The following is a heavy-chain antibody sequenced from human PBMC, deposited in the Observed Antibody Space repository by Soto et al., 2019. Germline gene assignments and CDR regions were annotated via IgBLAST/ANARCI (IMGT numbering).Heavy chain of an antibody. V-gene: IGHV4-30-4*01. CDR2: IYYSGST. D-gene: IGHD3-10*01. Sequence: QVQLQESGPGLVKPSQTLSLTCTVSGGSISSGDYYWSWIRQPPGKGLEWIGYIYYSGSTYYNPSLKSRVTISVDTSKNQFSLKLSSVTAADTAVYYCAREGFGELLGLPYNWFDPWGQVTLVTVSS. J-gene: IGHJ5*02. CDR3: AREGFGELLGLPYNWFDP. CDR1: GGSISSGDYY.